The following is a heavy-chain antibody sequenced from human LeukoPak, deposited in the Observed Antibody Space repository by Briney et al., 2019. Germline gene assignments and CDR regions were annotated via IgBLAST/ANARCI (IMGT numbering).Heavy chain of an antibody. CDR3: ATDRGWRTSGYYLYYFEY. CDR1: RFIFTNYF. J-gene: IGHJ4*02. CDR2: IKHDGSEK. V-gene: IGHV3-7*01. D-gene: IGHD3-3*01. Sequence: GGSLRLSCAASRFIFTNYFMSWVRQAPGKGLEWVASIKHDGSEKYYVDSVRGRFTISRDNTMNSLYLQMSSLRAEDTAVYYCATDRGWRTSGYYLYYFEYWGQGTLVTYSS.